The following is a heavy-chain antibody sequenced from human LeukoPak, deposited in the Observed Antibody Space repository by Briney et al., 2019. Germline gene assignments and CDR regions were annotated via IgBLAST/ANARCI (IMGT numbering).Heavy chain of an antibody. D-gene: IGHD5-12*01. J-gene: IGHJ4*02. CDR3: ARHDPSGYASYYFDY. CDR1: GYSFTSYW. CDR2: IYPGDADT. Sequence: GESLKISCKGSGYSFTSYWIGWVRQMQGKGLERMGIIYPGDADTRYSPSLHGQVTIATDKSISTAYLQSGSLKASHTAMYYCARHDPSGYASYYFDYWGQGTLVTVSS. V-gene: IGHV5-51*01.